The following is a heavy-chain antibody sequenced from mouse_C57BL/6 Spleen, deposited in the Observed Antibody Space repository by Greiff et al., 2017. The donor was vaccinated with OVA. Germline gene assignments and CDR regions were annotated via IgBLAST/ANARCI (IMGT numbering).Heavy chain of an antibody. V-gene: IGHV1-26*01. CDR1: GYTFTDYY. Sequence: VQLKQSGPELVKPGASVKISCKASGYTFTDYYMNWVKQSHGKSLEWIGDINPNNGGTSYNQKFKGKATLTVDKSSSTAYMELRSLTSEDSAVYYCASGTGMVFAYWGQGTLVTVSA. CDR3: ASGTGMVFAY. D-gene: IGHD4-1*01. J-gene: IGHJ3*01. CDR2: INPNNGGT.